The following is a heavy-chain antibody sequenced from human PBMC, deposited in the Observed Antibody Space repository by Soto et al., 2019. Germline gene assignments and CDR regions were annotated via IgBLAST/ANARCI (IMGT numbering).Heavy chain of an antibody. V-gene: IGHV3-11*01. D-gene: IGHD5-18*01. CDR1: GFTFSDYY. J-gene: IGHJ6*02. CDR3: ARVRGYSYGGDYYYYGMDV. CDR2: ISSSGSTI. Sequence: GGSLRLSCAASGFTFSDYYMSWIRQAPGKGLEWVSYISSSGSTIYHADSVKGRFTISRDNAKNSLYLQMNSLRAEDTAVYYCARVRGYSYGGDYYYYGMDVWGQGTTVTVSS.